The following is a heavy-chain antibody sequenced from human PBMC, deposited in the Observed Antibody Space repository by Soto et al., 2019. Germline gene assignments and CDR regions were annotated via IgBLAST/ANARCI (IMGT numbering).Heavy chain of an antibody. CDR2: INPNSGGT. V-gene: IGHV1-2*04. CDR1: GYTFTGYY. Sequence: APVKVSCKASGYTFTGYYMHWVRQAPGQRLEWMGWINPNSGGTNYAQKFQGWVTMTRDTSISTAYMELGRLRSDDTALYYCARGYGSSCLGAAFDIWGQGTMVTVSS. D-gene: IGHD6-13*01. J-gene: IGHJ3*02. CDR3: ARGYGSSCLGAAFDI.